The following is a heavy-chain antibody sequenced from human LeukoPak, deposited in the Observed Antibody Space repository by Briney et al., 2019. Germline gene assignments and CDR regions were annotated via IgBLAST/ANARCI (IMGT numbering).Heavy chain of an antibody. CDR2: ITGSGDST. CDR3: AKGRTDMDV. CDR1: GFTFSNYA. Sequence: PGGSLRLSCAASGFTFSNYAMSWVRQAPGKGLEWVSAITGSGDSTSYADSVKGRFTISRDNSKNILYLRMNSLRSEDTAIYFCAKGRTDMDVWGQGTTVTVSS. J-gene: IGHJ6*02. V-gene: IGHV3-23*01.